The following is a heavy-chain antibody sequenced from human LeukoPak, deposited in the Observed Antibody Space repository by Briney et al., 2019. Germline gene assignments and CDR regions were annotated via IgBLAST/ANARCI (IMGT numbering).Heavy chain of an antibody. D-gene: IGHD6-13*01. CDR2: IRSKAYGGTT. CDR3: TRDAPLYSSSWTYYYYYYMDV. V-gene: IGHV3-49*04. Sequence: GRSLRLSCTASGFTFGDYAMSLVRQAPGKGLEWVGFIRSKAYGGTTEYAASVKGRFTISRDDSKSIAYLQMNSLKTEDTAVYYCTRDAPLYSSSWTYYYYYYMDVWGKGTTVTVSS. J-gene: IGHJ6*03. CDR1: GFTFGDYA.